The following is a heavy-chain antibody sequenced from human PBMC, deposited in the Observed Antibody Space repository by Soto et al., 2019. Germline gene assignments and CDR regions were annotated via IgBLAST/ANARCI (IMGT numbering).Heavy chain of an antibody. D-gene: IGHD3-16*02. CDR3: ARNGGIMITFGGVIVPSSYGMDV. V-gene: IGHV1-2*02. CDR1: GYTFTGYY. CDR2: INPNSGGT. Sequence: QVQLVQSGAEVKKPGASVKVSCKASGYTFTGYYMHWVRQAPGQGLEWMGWINPNSGGTNYAQKFQGRVTMTRDTSISTADMELSRLRSDDTAVYYCARNGGIMITFGGVIVPSSYGMDVWGQGTTVTVSS. J-gene: IGHJ6*02.